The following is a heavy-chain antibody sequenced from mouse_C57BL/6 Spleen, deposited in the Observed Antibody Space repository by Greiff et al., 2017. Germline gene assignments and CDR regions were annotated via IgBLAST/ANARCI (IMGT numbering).Heavy chain of an antibody. J-gene: IGHJ3*01. CDR1: GYAFSSYW. CDR3: ARSGWDDAWFAY. Sequence: QVQLKQSGAELVKPGASVKISCKASGYAFSSYWMNWVKQRPGKGLEWIGQIYPGDGDTNYNGKFKGKATMTAEKSSSTAYMQLSSLTSEDSAVYFCARSGWDDAWFAYWGQGTLVTVSA. D-gene: IGHD4-1*01. V-gene: IGHV1-80*01. CDR2: IYPGDGDT.